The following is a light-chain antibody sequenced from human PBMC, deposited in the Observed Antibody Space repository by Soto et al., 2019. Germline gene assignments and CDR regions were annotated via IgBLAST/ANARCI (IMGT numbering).Light chain of an antibody. Sequence: DIQITQSPSTLSGSVGDRVTITCRASQTISSWLAWYQQKPGKAPKLLIYKASTLKSGVPSRFSGSGSGTEFTLTVSSLQPEDFATYYCHQSYDIPTFGQGTRLEIK. V-gene: IGKV1-5*03. CDR3: HQSYDIPT. J-gene: IGKJ5*01. CDR2: KAS. CDR1: QTISSW.